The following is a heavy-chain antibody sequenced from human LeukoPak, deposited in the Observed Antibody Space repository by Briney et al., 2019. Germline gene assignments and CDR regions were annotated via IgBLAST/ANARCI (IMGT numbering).Heavy chain of an antibody. Sequence: SQTLSLTCTASGVSISSGSYYWSWIRQPAGKGLEWIGRIYTSGSTNYNPSLKSRVTIPVDTSKNQFSLKLSSVTAADTAVNYCAREGGSSSWFPRGFDPWGQGTLVTVSS. CDR1: GVSISSGSYY. V-gene: IGHV4-61*02. D-gene: IGHD6-13*01. J-gene: IGHJ5*02. CDR2: IYTSGST. CDR3: AREGGSSSWFPRGFDP.